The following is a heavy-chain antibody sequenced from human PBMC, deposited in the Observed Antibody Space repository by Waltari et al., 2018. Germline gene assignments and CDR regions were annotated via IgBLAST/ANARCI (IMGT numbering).Heavy chain of an antibody. CDR1: AFTFSSYA. V-gene: IGHV3-23*04. Sequence: EVQLVESGGGLVQPGGSLRLSCAASAFTFSSYAMSWVRQAPGKGLEWVSLISGRADSTYYSDTVKGRFTISRDNSKNMLYLQMSSLRADDTAVYYCARQPHIAMGNYYFDYWGQGTLVTVSS. CDR2: ISGRADST. J-gene: IGHJ4*02. CDR3: ARQPHIAMGNYYFDY. D-gene: IGHD5-18*01.